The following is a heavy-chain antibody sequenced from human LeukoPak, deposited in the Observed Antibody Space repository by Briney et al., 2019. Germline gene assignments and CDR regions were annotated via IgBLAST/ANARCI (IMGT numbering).Heavy chain of an antibody. D-gene: IGHD1-26*01. CDR3: ARDLDQYSGRFGGFGHDF. Sequence: ASVKVSCRASGYTFTNYGINWVRQAPGQGLEWMGWISAYNGNTNYAQKLQGRVTMTTDTSTSTAYMELRSLRSDDTAVYYCARDLDQYSGRFGGFGHDFWGQGTLVTVSS. CDR1: GYTFTNYG. CDR2: ISAYNGNT. J-gene: IGHJ4*02. V-gene: IGHV1-18*01.